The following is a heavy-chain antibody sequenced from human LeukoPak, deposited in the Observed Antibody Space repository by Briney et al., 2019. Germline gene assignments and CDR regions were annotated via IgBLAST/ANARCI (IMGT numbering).Heavy chain of an antibody. J-gene: IGHJ4*02. V-gene: IGHV7-4-1*02. CDR1: GYSFIKYD. D-gene: IGHD3-10*01. Sequence: GASVKVSCKASGYSFIKYDMNWVRQAPGQGLGWMGWINTNTGNPTYAQGFTGRFVFSLDTSVSTAYLQISGLKAEDTAVYYCARNNADGEGRFSYWGQGTLVTVSS. CDR2: INTNTGNP. CDR3: ARNNADGEGRFSY.